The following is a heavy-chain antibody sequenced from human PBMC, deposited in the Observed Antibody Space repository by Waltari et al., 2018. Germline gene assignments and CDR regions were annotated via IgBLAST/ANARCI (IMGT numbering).Heavy chain of an antibody. CDR1: GFPFSTFW. CDR3: SRDSSGNDY. J-gene: IGHJ4*02. Sequence: EVQMVESGGGLVQSGGSLTLSCEASGFPFSTFWMSWFRQAPGKGLEWVANIKEDGSATYYIDSGRGRFTISRDNAKNSLYLQMSSLRVDDTAMYYCSRDSSGNDYWGQGTLVTVS. V-gene: IGHV3-7*01. D-gene: IGHD1-26*01. CDR2: IKEDGSAT.